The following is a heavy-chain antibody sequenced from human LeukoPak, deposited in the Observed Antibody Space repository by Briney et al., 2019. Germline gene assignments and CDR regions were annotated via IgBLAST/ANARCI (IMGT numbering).Heavy chain of an antibody. CDR2: INPSGGST. Sequence: ASVKVSCKASGYTFTSYYMHWVRQAPGQGLEWMGIINPSGGSTSYAQKFQGRVTMTRDMSTSTVYMELSSLRSEDTAVYYCARANQLELPHNWFDPWGQGTLVTVSS. J-gene: IGHJ5*02. CDR3: ARANQLELPHNWFDP. V-gene: IGHV1-46*01. CDR1: GYTFTSYY. D-gene: IGHD1-26*01.